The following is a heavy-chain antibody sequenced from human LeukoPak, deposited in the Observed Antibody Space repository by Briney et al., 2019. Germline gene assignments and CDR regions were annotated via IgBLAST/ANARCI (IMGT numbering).Heavy chain of an antibody. V-gene: IGHV4-34*01. D-gene: IGHD2-2*01. CDR1: GGSFSGYY. Sequence: SETLSFTCAVYGGSFSGYYWSWIRQPPGKGLEWIGEINHSGSTNYNPSLKSRVTISVDTSKNQFSLKLSSVTAADTAVYYCARGPWYCSSTSCSSSGFDYWGQGTLVTVSS. CDR3: ARGPWYCSSTSCSSSGFDY. CDR2: INHSGST. J-gene: IGHJ4*02.